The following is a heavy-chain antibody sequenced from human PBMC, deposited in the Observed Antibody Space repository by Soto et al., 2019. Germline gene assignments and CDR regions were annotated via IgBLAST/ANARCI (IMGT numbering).Heavy chain of an antibody. Sequence: QVLLVQSGAEVKKPGASLKVSCKASGYTFLTYGLTWVRQAPGEGLEWMGWISSYNGITNYARQFQGRVTMTADTSTNTGYMELRDLRSDDTAVHFCARALLHTLVVPDFDYWGQGTLATVSS. CDR2: ISSYNGIT. CDR1: GYTFLTYG. CDR3: ARALLHTLVVPDFDY. J-gene: IGHJ4*02. V-gene: IGHV1-18*01. D-gene: IGHD2-8*02.